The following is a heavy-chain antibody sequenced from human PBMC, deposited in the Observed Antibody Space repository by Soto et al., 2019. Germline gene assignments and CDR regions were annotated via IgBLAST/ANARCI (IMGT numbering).Heavy chain of an antibody. D-gene: IGHD2-2*01. Sequence: SVKVSCKASGGTFSSYSISWVRQAPGQGLEWMGGIIPIFGTANYAQKFQGRVTITADESTSTAYMELSSLRSEDTAVYYCARAPNFCSSTSCYPPQYNWFDPWGQGTLVTVSS. J-gene: IGHJ5*02. CDR2: IIPIFGTA. CDR1: GGTFSSYS. V-gene: IGHV1-69*13. CDR3: ARAPNFCSSTSCYPPQYNWFDP.